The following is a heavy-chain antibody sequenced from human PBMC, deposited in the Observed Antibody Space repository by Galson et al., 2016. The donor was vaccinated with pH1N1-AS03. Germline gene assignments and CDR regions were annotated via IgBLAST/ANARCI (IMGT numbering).Heavy chain of an antibody. Sequence: SLRLSCAASGFTISNFGMLWVRQAPGQGLEWVAIISFDGTNKYYAYSVMGRFSISRDNSKYTLFLQMSALRAEDTAVYYCANDFTYDFWSGYSFYWGQGARVTVSS. D-gene: IGHD3/OR15-3a*01. J-gene: IGHJ4*02. V-gene: IGHV3-30*18. CDR1: GFTISNFG. CDR3: ANDFTYDFWSGYSFY. CDR2: ISFDGTNK.